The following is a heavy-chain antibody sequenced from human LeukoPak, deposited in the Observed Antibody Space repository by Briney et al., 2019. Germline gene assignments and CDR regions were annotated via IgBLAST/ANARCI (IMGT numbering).Heavy chain of an antibody. CDR3: ASEKYSSSWYGGNYYHYYGMDV. J-gene: IGHJ6*02. CDR1: GGSFSGYY. Sequence: SETLSLTCAVYGGSFSGYYWSWIRQPPGKGLEWIGEINHSGSTNYNPSLKSRVTISVDTSKNQFSLKLSSVTAADTAVYYCASEKYSSSWYGGNYYHYYGMDVWGQGTTVTVSS. CDR2: INHSGST. D-gene: IGHD6-13*01. V-gene: IGHV4-34*01.